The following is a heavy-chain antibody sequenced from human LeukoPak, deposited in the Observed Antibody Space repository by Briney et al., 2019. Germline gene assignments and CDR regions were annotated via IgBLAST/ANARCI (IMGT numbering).Heavy chain of an antibody. J-gene: IGHJ6*02. V-gene: IGHV1-69*04. D-gene: IGHD1-26*01. CDR3: ARDSGNPRRGHTYGMDV. Sequence: ASVKVSCKASGGTFSSYTISWVRQAPGQGLEWMGRIIPILGIANYAQKFQGRVTITADKSTSPAYMELSSLRSEDTAVYYCARDSGNPRRGHTYGMDVWGQGTTVTVSS. CDR2: IIPILGIA. CDR1: GGTFSSYT.